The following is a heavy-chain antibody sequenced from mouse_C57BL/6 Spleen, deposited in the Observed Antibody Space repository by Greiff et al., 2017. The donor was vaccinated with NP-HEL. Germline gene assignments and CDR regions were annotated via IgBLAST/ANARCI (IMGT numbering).Heavy chain of an antibody. CDR3: ARQDAMDY. CDR1: GFTFSSYG. Sequence: EVMLVESGGDLVKPGGSLKLSCAASGFTFSSYGMSWVRQTPDKRLEWVATISSGGSYTYYPDSVKGRFTLSRDNAKNTLYLQMSSLKSEDTAMYYCARQDAMDYWGQGTSVTVSS. V-gene: IGHV5-6*01. CDR2: ISSGGSYT. J-gene: IGHJ4*01.